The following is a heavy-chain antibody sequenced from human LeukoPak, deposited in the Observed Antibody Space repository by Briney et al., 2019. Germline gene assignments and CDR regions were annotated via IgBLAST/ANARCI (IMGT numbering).Heavy chain of an antibody. J-gene: IGHJ5*02. CDR2: ISSNGGST. CDR3: VKAVGAAAGTFWFDP. D-gene: IGHD6-13*01. V-gene: IGHV3-64D*06. CDR1: GFTFSSYA. Sequence: SGGSLRLSCSASGFTFSSYAMHWVRQAPGKGLEDVSAISSNGGSTYYADSVKGRFTISRDNSKNTLYLQMSSLRAEDTAVYYCVKAVGAAAGTFWFDPWGQGTLVTVSS.